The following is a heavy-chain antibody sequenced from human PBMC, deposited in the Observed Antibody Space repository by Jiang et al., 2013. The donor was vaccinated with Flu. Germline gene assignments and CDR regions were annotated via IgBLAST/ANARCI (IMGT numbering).Heavy chain of an antibody. D-gene: IGHD2-2*01. V-gene: IGHV1-69*01. J-gene: IGHJ6*02. Sequence: CKASGGTFSSYAISWVRQAPGQGLEWMGGIIPIFGTANYAQKFQGRVTITADESTSTAYMELSSLRSEDTAVYYCAIRYCSSTSCPYYYYGMDVWGQGTTVTVSS. CDR1: GGTFSSYA. CDR3: AIRYCSSTSCPYYYYGMDV. CDR2: IIPIFGTA.